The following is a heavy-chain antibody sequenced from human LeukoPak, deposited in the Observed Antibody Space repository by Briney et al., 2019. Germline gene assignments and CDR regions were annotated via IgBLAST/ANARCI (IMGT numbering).Heavy chain of an antibody. Sequence: VASVKVSCKASGYTFSSYYMHWVRQAPGQGLEWMGIVNPSGGSTSYAQKFQGRVTMTRHTSTSTVYMELSSLRSQDTAVYYCARRGYTYGYPDYWGQGTLVTVSS. CDR2: VNPSGGST. J-gene: IGHJ4*02. D-gene: IGHD5-18*01. V-gene: IGHV1-46*01. CDR1: GYTFSSYY. CDR3: ARRGYTYGYPDY.